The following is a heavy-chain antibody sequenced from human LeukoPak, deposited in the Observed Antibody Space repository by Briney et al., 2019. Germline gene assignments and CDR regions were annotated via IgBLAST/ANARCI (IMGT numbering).Heavy chain of an antibody. CDR2: INPSGGST. J-gene: IGHJ4*02. CDR1: GVTFTSFY. D-gene: IGHD3-22*01. V-gene: IGHV1-46*01. Sequence: ASVKVFCKASGVTFTSFYMPWVRQAPGQGLEWMGIINPSGGSTNYAQKFQGRVSMTRDTSTSTVYMELSSLRSEDTAMYWCARGYYDSSGYDPGLGYWGQGTLVTVSS. CDR3: ARGYYDSSGYDPGLGY.